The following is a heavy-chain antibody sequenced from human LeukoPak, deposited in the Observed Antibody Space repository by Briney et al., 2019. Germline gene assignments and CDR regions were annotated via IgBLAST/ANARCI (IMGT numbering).Heavy chain of an antibody. CDR3: GRVSESLVNGGVSWSFDN. V-gene: IGHV3-7*03. J-gene: IGHJ4*02. Sequence: GGSLRLSCAASGFSFSSYWMSWVRQAPGKGPEWVANIKQDGSEKYYVDSVKGRFTISRDNAKNSLYLQMNSLRAEDTAVYYCGRVSESLVNGGVSWSFDNWGQGTLVTVSS. D-gene: IGHD2-15*01. CDR1: GFSFSSYW. CDR2: IKQDGSEK.